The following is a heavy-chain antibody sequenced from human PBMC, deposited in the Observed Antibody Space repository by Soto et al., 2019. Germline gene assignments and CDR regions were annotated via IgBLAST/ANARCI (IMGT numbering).Heavy chain of an antibody. CDR3: AEGNWGAPSYYYGMDV. D-gene: IGHD7-27*01. CDR1: GGTFSSYA. V-gene: IGHV1-69*13. Sequence: ASVKVSCKASGGTFSSYAISWVRQAPGQGLEWMGGIIPIFGTANYAQKSQGRVTITADESTSTAYMELSSLRSEDTAVYYCAEGNWGAPSYYYGMDVWGQGTTVTVSS. J-gene: IGHJ6*02. CDR2: IIPIFGTA.